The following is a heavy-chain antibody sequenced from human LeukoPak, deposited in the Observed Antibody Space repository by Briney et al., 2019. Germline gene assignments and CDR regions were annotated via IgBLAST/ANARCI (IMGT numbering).Heavy chain of an antibody. CDR1: GFTFSTFA. CDR3: ARQGSGSYSHDY. CDR2: IFPSGGEI. Sequence: GGSLRLSCEASGFTFSTFAMIWVRQPPGKGLEWVSSIFPSGGEIHYADSVRGRFTISRDNSKNTLYLQMNSLRAEVTAVYYCARQGSGSYSHDYWGQGTLVTVSS. D-gene: IGHD1-26*01. J-gene: IGHJ4*02. V-gene: IGHV3-23*01.